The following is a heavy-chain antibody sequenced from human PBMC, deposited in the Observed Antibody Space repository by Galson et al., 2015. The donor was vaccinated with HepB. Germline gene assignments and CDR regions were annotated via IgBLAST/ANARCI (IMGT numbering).Heavy chain of an antibody. CDR1: GGSISSYY. J-gene: IGHJ6*02. CDR3: ARRGSGSVYGMDV. Sequence: SETLSLTCTVSGGSISSYYWSWIRQPPGKGLEWIGYIYYSGSTNYNPSLKSRVTISVDTSKNQFSLKLSSVTAADTAVYYCARRGSGSVYGMDVWGQGTTVTVSS. D-gene: IGHD3-10*01. V-gene: IGHV4-59*08. CDR2: IYYSGST.